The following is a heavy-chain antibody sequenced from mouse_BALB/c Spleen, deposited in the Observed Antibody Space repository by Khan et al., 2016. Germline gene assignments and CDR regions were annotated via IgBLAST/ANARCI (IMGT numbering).Heavy chain of an antibody. J-gene: IGHJ4*01. Sequence: QIQLVQSGPELKKPGETVKISCKASGYTFTNYGMNWVKQAPGKGLKWMGWINTYTGEPTYADDFKGRFAFSLETSASTAYLTINYLKNEDTATCFCARGQKDYERGYSNAMGYWGQGTSVTVSS. CDR2: INTYTGEP. CDR1: GYTFTNYG. D-gene: IGHD2-4*01. V-gene: IGHV9-3-1*01. CDR3: ARGQKDYERGYSNAMGY.